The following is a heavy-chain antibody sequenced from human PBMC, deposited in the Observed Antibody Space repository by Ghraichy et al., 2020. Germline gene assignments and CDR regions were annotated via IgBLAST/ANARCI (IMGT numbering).Heavy chain of an antibody. Sequence: SETLSLTCAVYGGSFSGYYWSWIRQPPGKGLEWIGEINHSGSTNYNPSLKSRVTISVDTSKNQFSLKLSSVTAADTAVYYCARGFTKATGDFWSGYYTEYYYYYMDVWGKGTTVTVSS. CDR1: GGSFSGYY. D-gene: IGHD3-3*01. CDR3: ARGFTKATGDFWSGYYTEYYYYYMDV. CDR2: INHSGST. V-gene: IGHV4-34*01. J-gene: IGHJ6*03.